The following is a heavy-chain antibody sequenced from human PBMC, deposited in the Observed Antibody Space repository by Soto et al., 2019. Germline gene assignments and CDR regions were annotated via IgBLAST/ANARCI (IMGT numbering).Heavy chain of an antibody. CDR2: IYYSGST. J-gene: IGHJ4*02. D-gene: IGHD4-17*01. CDR3: ARSPEATVTAFDY. V-gene: IGHV4-31*03. CDR1: GGSISSVGYY. Sequence: QVQLQESGPGLVKPSQTLSLTCTVSGGSISSVGYYWSWIRQHPGKGLEWIGYIYYSGSTYYKPSLKRRVTISVDTSKNQFSLKRSSVTAADTAVYYCARSPEATVTAFDYWGQGTLVTVSS.